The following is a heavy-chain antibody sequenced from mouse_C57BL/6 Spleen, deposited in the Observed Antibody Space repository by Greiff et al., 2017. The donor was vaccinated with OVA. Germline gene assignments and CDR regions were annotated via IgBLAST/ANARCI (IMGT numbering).Heavy chain of an antibody. CDR3: ARGGDYGNSIFDY. V-gene: IGHV1-63*01. J-gene: IGHJ2*01. CDR2: IYPGGGYT. D-gene: IGHD2-1*01. Sequence: QVQLQQSGAELVRPGTSVKMSCKASGYTFTNYWIGWAKQRPGHGLEWIGDIYPGGGYTNYNEKFKGKATLTADKSSSTAYMQFSSLTSEDSAIYYCARGGDYGNSIFDYWGQGTTLTVSS. CDR1: GYTFTNYW.